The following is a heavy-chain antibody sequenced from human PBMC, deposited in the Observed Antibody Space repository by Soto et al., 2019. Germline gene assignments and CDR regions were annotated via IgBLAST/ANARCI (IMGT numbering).Heavy chain of an antibody. CDR3: AKEGSSLSWDLIH. Sequence: GGSLRLSCAASGFTFSSYAMSWVRQAPGKGLEWVSAISSSGDNTYYADSVKGRFTISRDNSKNTLYLQMNSLRVEDMAVYYCAKEGSSLSWDLIHWGQGTLVTVSS. CDR1: GFTFSSYA. V-gene: IGHV3-23*01. CDR2: ISSSGDNT. D-gene: IGHD6-6*01. J-gene: IGHJ4*02.